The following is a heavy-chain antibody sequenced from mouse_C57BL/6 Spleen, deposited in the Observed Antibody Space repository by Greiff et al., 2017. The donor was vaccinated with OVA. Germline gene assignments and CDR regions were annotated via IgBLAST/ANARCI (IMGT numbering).Heavy chain of an antibody. CDR3: ARSRGYDGYYGFDY. Sequence: VKLMESGAELVRPGTSVKVSCKASGYAFTNYLIEWVKQRPGQGLEWIGVINPGSGGTNYNEKFKGKATLTADKSSSTAYMQLSSLTSEDSAVYFCARSRGYDGYYGFDYWGQGTTLTVSS. CDR1: GYAFTNYL. J-gene: IGHJ2*01. CDR2: INPGSGGT. D-gene: IGHD2-3*01. V-gene: IGHV1-54*01.